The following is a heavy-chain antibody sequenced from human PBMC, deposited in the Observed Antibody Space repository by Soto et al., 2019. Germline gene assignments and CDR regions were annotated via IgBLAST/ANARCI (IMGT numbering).Heavy chain of an antibody. D-gene: IGHD6-13*01. Sequence: PSETLSLTGTVSGGSISSSSYYWGWIRQPPGKGLERIGSIYYSGSTYYNPSLKSRVTISVDTSKNQFSLKLSSVTAADTAVYYCARHARPSDSLYSSSWYVFYYYAMDVWGQGTTVT. J-gene: IGHJ6*02. CDR1: GGSISSSSYY. V-gene: IGHV4-39*01. CDR2: IYYSGST. CDR3: ARHARPSDSLYSSSWYVFYYYAMDV.